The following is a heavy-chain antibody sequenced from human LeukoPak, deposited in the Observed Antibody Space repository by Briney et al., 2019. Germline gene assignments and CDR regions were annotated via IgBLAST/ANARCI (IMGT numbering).Heavy chain of an antibody. Sequence: PSETLSLTCTVSGGSISSYYWSWIRQPPGKGLEWIGYIYYSGSTNYNPSLKSRVAISVDTSKNQFSLKLSSVTAADTAVYYCARGSTTVTTHFDYWGQGTLVTVSS. CDR2: IYYSGST. CDR3: ARGSTTVTTHFDY. V-gene: IGHV4-59*01. J-gene: IGHJ4*02. CDR1: GGSISSYY. D-gene: IGHD4-17*01.